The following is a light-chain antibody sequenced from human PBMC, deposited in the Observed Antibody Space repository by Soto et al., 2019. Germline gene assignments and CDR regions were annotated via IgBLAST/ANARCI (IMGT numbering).Light chain of an antibody. V-gene: IGLV2-8*01. Sequence: QSALTQPPSASGSPGQSVTISCTGTSSDVGGYNYVSWYQQHPGKAPKLMIYEVTKRPSGVPDRFSGSKSGNTASLTVSGLQAEDEAGYYCISYAGRDNGVFGPGTKLTVL. J-gene: IGLJ1*01. CDR2: EVT. CDR3: ISYAGRDNGV. CDR1: SSDVGGYNY.